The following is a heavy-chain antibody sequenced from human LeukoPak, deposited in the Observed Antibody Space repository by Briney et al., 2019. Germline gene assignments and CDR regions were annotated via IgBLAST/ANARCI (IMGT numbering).Heavy chain of an antibody. J-gene: IGHJ4*02. V-gene: IGHV4-34*01. CDR2: INHSGST. Sequence: PSETLSLTCAVYGGSFSGYYWSWIRQPPGKGLEWIGEINHSGSTNYNPSLKSRVTISVDTSKNQFSLKLSSVTAADTAVYYCARGRGYYDSGSYRGLDYWGQGTLVTVSS. D-gene: IGHD3-10*01. CDR1: GGSFSGYY. CDR3: ARGRGYYDSGSYRGLDY.